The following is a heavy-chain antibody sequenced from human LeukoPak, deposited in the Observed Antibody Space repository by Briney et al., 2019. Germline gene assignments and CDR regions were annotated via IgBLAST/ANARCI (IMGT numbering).Heavy chain of an antibody. CDR3: AKEHRAMNY. J-gene: IGHJ4*02. Sequence: GGSLRLSCAASGFTFSSYGMSWVRQAPGKGLEWVSTIGGGGGSTYHADSVKGRFTISRDDSKNTLYLQMNSLRAEDTAVYYCAKEHRAMNYWGQGTLVTVSS. CDR2: IGGGGGST. V-gene: IGHV3-23*01. CDR1: GFTFSSYG.